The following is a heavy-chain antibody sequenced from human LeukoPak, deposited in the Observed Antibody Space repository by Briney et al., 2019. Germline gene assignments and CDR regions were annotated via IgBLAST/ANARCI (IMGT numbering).Heavy chain of an antibody. CDR1: GFTFTTYA. D-gene: IGHD6-13*01. Sequence: GGSLRLSCAASGFTFTTYALTWVRQAPGKGLEWVSAITGSGGSTYYADSVRGRFTISRDNSKNTLYLQMNSLRAEDTAVYYCAKGRARQQLPLGYWGQGTLVTVSS. CDR2: ITGSGGST. J-gene: IGHJ4*02. CDR3: AKGRARQQLPLGY. V-gene: IGHV3-23*01.